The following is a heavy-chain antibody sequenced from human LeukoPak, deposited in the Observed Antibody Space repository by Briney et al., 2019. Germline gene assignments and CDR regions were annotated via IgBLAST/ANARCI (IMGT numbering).Heavy chain of an antibody. V-gene: IGHV1-18*01. Sequence: ASVKVSCKASGYTFTIYGISWVRQAPGQGLEWMGWISAYNGNTNYAQKLQGRVTMTTDTSTSTAYMELRSLRSDDTAVYYCARYSSSSYYYYGMDVWGQGTTVTVSS. J-gene: IGHJ6*02. CDR1: GYTFTIYG. CDR2: ISAYNGNT. D-gene: IGHD6-13*01. CDR3: ARYSSSSYYYYGMDV.